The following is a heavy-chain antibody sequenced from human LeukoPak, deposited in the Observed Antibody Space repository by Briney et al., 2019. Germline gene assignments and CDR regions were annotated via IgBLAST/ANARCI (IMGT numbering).Heavy chain of an antibody. D-gene: IGHD3-22*01. CDR3: ARGPSHSSCYYYYFDY. CDR1: GFTFSSYE. V-gene: IGHV3-48*03. Sequence: PGGSLRLSCAASGFTFSSYEMNWVRQAPGKGLEWVSYISSSGSTIYYADSVKGRFTISRENAKNSLYLQMNSLRAEDTAVYYCARGPSHSSCYYYYFDYWGQGTLVTVSS. J-gene: IGHJ4*02. CDR2: ISSSGSTI.